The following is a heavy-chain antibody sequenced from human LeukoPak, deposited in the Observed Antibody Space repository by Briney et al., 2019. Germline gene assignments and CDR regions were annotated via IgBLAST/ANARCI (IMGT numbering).Heavy chain of an antibody. CDR2: IYTSGST. J-gene: IGHJ3*02. CDR1: GGSISSGDYY. V-gene: IGHV4-61*02. CDR3: ARDLGSDFWSGHDAFDI. Sequence: KPSETLSLTCTVSGGSISSGDYYWSWIRQPPGKGLEWIGRIYTSGSTNYNPSLKSRVTMSVDTSKNQFSLKLSSVTAADTAVYYCARDLGSDFWSGHDAFDIWGQGTMVTVSS. D-gene: IGHD3-3*01.